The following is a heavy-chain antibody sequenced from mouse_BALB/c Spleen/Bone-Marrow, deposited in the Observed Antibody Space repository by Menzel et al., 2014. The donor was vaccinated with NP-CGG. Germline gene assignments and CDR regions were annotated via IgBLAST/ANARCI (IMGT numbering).Heavy chain of an antibody. CDR2: VNPYNGGT. CDR3: ARGNYYGNWFAY. Sequence: EVQLQHSGPELVKPGASVKMSCKASGYTFTDYYMDWVKQSHGESFEWIGRVNPYNGGTSYNQKFKGKATLTVDKSSSTAYMELNSLTSEDSAVYYCARGNYYGNWFAYWGQGTLVTVSA. J-gene: IGHJ3*01. CDR1: GYTFTDYY. D-gene: IGHD2-1*01. V-gene: IGHV1-19*01.